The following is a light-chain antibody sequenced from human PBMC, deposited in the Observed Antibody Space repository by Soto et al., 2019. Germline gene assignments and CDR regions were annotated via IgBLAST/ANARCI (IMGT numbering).Light chain of an antibody. CDR3: QQLNSYPLT. CDR2: AAS. J-gene: IGKJ4*01. Sequence: IQLTQSPSSLSASVGDRVTITCRASQGISSYLAWYQQKPGNAPKLLIYAASTLQSGVPSRFSGSGSGTDFTLTISSLQPEDFSTYYCQQLNSYPLTFGGWTKLEIK. CDR1: QGISSY. V-gene: IGKV1-9*01.